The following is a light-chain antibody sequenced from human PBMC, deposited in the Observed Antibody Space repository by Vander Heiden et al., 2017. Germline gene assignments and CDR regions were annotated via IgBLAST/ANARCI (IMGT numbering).Light chain of an antibody. V-gene: IGLV2-14*01. CDR1: SRDVGGYIY. Sequence: QSALTQPASVSGSPGQSITIPCTGASRDVGGYIYVSWYQQHPGKAPKLMIYEVSNRPSGVSNRFSGSKSGNTASLTISGLQAEDEADYYCGSYTSSSTQVFGTGTKVTVL. J-gene: IGLJ1*01. CDR2: EVS. CDR3: GSYTSSSTQV.